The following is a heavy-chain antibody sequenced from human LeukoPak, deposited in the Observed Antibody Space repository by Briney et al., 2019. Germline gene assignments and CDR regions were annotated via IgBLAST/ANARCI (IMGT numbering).Heavy chain of an antibody. D-gene: IGHD2/OR15-2a*01. J-gene: IGHJ3*01. CDR2: INGRGDFV. CDR1: GFAFGDFA. CDR3: AKTLERPTSPRVYALVF. Sequence: GGSLRLSCAGSGFAFGDFAIHWVRQAPGKGLEWVGGINGRGDFVAYADSVRGRFTISRDNAKNSVYLQMSSLGLDDTALYYCAKTLERPTSPRVYALVFWRQGTVVTVSS. V-gene: IGHV3-9*01.